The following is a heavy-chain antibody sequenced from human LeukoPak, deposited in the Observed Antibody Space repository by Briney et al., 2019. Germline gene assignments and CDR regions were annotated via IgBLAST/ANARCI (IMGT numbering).Heavy chain of an antibody. CDR2: IKQDGSEK. J-gene: IGHJ6*02. Sequence: GGSLRLSCSASGFTVTHYAMHWVRQAPGKGLEWVANIKQDGSEKYYVDSVKGRFTISRDNAKNSLYLQMNSLRAEDTAVYYCARDGRIPLTIFGVVTTYDYYYYGMDVWGRGTTVTVSS. V-gene: IGHV3-7*01. CDR3: ARDGRIPLTIFGVVTTYDYYYYGMDV. D-gene: IGHD3-3*01. CDR1: GFTVTHYA.